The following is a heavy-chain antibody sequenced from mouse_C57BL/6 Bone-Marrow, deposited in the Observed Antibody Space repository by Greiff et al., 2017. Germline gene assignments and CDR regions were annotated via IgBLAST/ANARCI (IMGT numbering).Heavy chain of an antibody. CDR1: GYTFTSYW. J-gene: IGHJ4*01. Sequence: QVQLKQSGAELVRPGTSVKLSCKASGYTFTSYWMHWVKQRPGQGLEWIGVIDPSDSYTNYNQKFKGKATLTVDTSSSTAYMQLSSLTSEDSAVYYCARGGLPYYYAMDYWGQGTSVTVSS. CDR2: IDPSDSYT. CDR3: ARGGLPYYYAMDY. V-gene: IGHV1-59*01.